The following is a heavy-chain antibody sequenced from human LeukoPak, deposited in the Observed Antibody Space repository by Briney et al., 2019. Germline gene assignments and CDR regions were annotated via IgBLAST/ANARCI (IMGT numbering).Heavy chain of an antibody. Sequence: GGSLRLSCAASGFTFSSYWMSWVRQAPGKGLEWVANIKEDGSEKYYGDSVKGRFTISRDNAKNSLYLEMNSLRAEDTAVYYCARARDGLLWFGELFPFFDFRGQGNLVTVSS. CDR3: ARARDGLLWFGELFPFFDF. CDR1: GFTFSSYW. J-gene: IGHJ4*02. V-gene: IGHV3-7*01. D-gene: IGHD3-10*01. CDR2: IKEDGSEK.